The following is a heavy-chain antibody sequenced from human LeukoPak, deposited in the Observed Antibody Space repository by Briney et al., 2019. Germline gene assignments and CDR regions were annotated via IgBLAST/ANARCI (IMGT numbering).Heavy chain of an antibody. J-gene: IGHJ1*01. CDR2: ISSDSRTI. CDR1: GFTFSSYS. D-gene: IGHD3-22*01. V-gene: IGHV3-48*04. Sequence: GGSLRLSCAASGFTFSSYSMNWVRQAPGKGLEWISYISSDSRTIYYADSVKGRFTISRDNAKNSLYLQMTSLRAEDTAVYYCAISAPNDYDSSGFYSYFQHWGQGTLVTVSS. CDR3: AISAPNDYDSSGFYSYFQH.